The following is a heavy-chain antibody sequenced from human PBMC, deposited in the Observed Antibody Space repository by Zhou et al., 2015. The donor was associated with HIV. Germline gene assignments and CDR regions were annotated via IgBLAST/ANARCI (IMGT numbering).Heavy chain of an antibody. V-gene: IGHV1-69*01. CDR2: IIPIFGTA. J-gene: IGHJ4*02. D-gene: IGHD3-3*01. Sequence: QVQLVQSGAEVKKPGSSVKVSCKASGGTFSSYAISWVRQAPGQGLEWMGGIIPIFGTANYAQKFQGRVTITADESTSTAYMELSSLRSEDTAVYYCARAGVDYDFWSGYYKSGYYYFDYWGQGTLVTVSS. CDR1: GGTFSSYA. CDR3: ARAGVDYDFWSGYYKSGYYYFDY.